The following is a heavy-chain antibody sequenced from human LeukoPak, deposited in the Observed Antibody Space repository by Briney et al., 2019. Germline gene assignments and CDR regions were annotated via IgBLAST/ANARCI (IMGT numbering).Heavy chain of an antibody. CDR3: AKDLYDSSGYYYGGALDY. D-gene: IGHD3-22*01. Sequence: GGSLRLSCAASGFTFSSYAMSWVRQAPGKGLEWVSAISGSGGSTYYADSVKGRFTISRDNSKNTLYLQMNSLRAGDTAVYYCAKDLYDSSGYYYGGALDYWGQGTLVTVSS. CDR2: ISGSGGST. V-gene: IGHV3-23*01. CDR1: GFTFSSYA. J-gene: IGHJ4*02.